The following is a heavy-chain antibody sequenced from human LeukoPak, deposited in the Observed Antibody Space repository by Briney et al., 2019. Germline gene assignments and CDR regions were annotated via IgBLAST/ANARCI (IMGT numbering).Heavy chain of an antibody. J-gene: IGHJ6*04. CDR2: ISYDGSNK. Sequence: GGSLRLSCAASGSTFSSYAMHWVRQAPGKGLEWVAVISYDGSNKYYADSVKGRFTISRDNSKNTLYLQMNSLRAEDTAVYYCASFYGSGNYYGMDVWGKGTTVTVSS. CDR1: GSTFSSYA. V-gene: IGHV3-30*04. CDR3: ASFYGSGNYYGMDV. D-gene: IGHD3-10*01.